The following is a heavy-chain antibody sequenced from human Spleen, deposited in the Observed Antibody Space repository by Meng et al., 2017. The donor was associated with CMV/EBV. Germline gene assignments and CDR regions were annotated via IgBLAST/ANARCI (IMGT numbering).Heavy chain of an antibody. Sequence: SVKVSCKASGGNSNSVSWVRQAPGQGLEWMGEISLILGRTDYAQKFQDRVTITTDKSTSTTYMQLSSLRSDDTAIYYCARAPYWSPHDFDHWGQGTLVTVSS. CDR3: ARAPYWSPHDFDH. J-gene: IGHJ4*02. V-gene: IGHV1-69*10. CDR2: ISLILGRT. CDR1: GGNSNS. D-gene: IGHD3-3*01.